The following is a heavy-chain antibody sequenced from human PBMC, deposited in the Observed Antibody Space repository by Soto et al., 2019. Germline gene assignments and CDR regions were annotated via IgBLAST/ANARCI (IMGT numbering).Heavy chain of an antibody. Sequence: QITLKESGPTLVKPTQTLTLTCTFSGFSLSTSGVGVGWIRQPPGKALEWLALIYWDDDKRYSPSLKSRLTITKDNSKNQVVLTMTNMDPVDTATYYCAHSLRTYGSGSYFKEFDYWGQGTLVTVSS. CDR1: GFSLSTSGVG. CDR2: IYWDDDK. J-gene: IGHJ4*02. V-gene: IGHV2-5*02. D-gene: IGHD3-10*01. CDR3: AHSLRTYGSGSYFKEFDY.